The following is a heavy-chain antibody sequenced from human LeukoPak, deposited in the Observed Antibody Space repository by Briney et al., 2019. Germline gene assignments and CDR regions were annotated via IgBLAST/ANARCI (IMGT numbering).Heavy chain of an antibody. J-gene: IGHJ4*02. Sequence: SETLSLTCTVSGGSISSYYWSWIRQPPGKGLEWIGYIYYSGSTNYNPSLKSRVTISVDTSKNQFSLKLSSVTAADTAVYYCARGVYGADFDYWGQGTLVTVSS. CDR2: IYYSGST. D-gene: IGHD4-17*01. CDR1: GGSISSYY. CDR3: ARGVYGADFDY. V-gene: IGHV4-59*01.